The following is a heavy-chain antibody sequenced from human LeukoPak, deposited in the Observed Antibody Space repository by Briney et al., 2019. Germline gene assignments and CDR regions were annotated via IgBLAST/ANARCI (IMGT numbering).Heavy chain of an antibody. CDR2: INSDGSST. CDR1: GFTFSSYW. J-gene: IGHJ4*02. CDR3: ARGGYYGSGSYLDY. Sequence: PGGSLRLSCAASGFTFSSYWMHWVRQAPGKRLVWVSRINSDGSSTSYADSVKGRFTISRDNAKNTLYLQMNSLRAEDTAVYYCARGGYYGSGSYLDYWGQGTLVTVSS. D-gene: IGHD3-10*01. V-gene: IGHV3-74*01.